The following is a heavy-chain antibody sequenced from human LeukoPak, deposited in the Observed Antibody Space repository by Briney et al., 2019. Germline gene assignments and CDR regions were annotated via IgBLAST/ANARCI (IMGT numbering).Heavy chain of an antibody. J-gene: IGHJ6*02. V-gene: IGHV4-39*01. CDR2: IYYSGST. CDR1: GGSISSSSSY. D-gene: IGHD2-2*01. Sequence: PSETLSLTCIVSGGSISSSSSYWGWIRQPPGKGLEWIGTIYYSGSTYYNPSLKSRVTISLGTSKNQFSLRLTSVTAADTAVYYCARQQSRSTYPPGYYYYYGLDVWGQGTTVTVSS. CDR3: ARQQSRSTYPPGYYYYYGLDV.